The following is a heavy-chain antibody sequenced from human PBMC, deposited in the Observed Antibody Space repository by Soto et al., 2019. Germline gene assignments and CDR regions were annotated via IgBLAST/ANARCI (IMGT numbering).Heavy chain of an antibody. CDR3: ARVLFGRGNWFDP. CDR1: GGSVSSGSYY. J-gene: IGHJ5*02. CDR2: IYYSGST. D-gene: IGHD3-3*01. Sequence: PSETLSLTCTVSGGSVSSGSYYWSWIRQPPGKGLEWIGYIYYSGSTNYNPSLKTRLTISLDTSKNQFSLKLSSVTAADTAVYYCARVLFGRGNWFDPWGQGTLVTVSS. V-gene: IGHV4-61*01.